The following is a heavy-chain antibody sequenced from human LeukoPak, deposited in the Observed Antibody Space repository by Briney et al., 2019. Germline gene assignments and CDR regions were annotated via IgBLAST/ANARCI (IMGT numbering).Heavy chain of an antibody. Sequence: ASVKVSCKASGYTFTSYGISWVRQAPGQGLEWMGWISAYNGNTNYAQKLQGRVTMTEDTSTDTAYMELSSLRSEDTAVYYCATPWRYSYAYGMDVWGQGTTVTVSS. D-gene: IGHD5-18*01. CDR3: ATPWRYSYAYGMDV. CDR2: ISAYNGNT. V-gene: IGHV1-18*01. J-gene: IGHJ6*02. CDR1: GYTFTSYG.